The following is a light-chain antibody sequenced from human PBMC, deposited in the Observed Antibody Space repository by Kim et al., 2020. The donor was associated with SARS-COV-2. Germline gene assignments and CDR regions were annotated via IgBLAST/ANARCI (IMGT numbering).Light chain of an antibody. J-gene: IGKJ4*01. V-gene: IGKV3D-20*02. CDR1: QSLSSHY. CDR2: DVS. Sequence: EIVLTQSPVTLSLSPGERATLSCGASQSLSSHYLAWYQQKPGLAPRLLIYDVSRRATGIPARFSGSGSGTDFTLTISSLEAEDFAVYYCQQRNSWPLTFGGGTKVDIK. CDR3: QQRNSWPLT.